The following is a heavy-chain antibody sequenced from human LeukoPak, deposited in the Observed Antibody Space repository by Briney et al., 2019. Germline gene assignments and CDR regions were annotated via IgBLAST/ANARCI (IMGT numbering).Heavy chain of an antibody. D-gene: IGHD3-16*01. CDR3: ARRGLWTPIDY. J-gene: IGHJ4*02. CDR1: GGSISSSSYY. CDR2: IYYSGST. Sequence: SETLSLTCTVSGGSISSSSYYWGWIRQPPGKGLEWIGSIYYSGSTYYNPSLKSRVTISVDTSKNQFSLKLSSVTAADTAVYYCARRGLWTPIDYWGQGTLVTVSS. V-gene: IGHV4-39*01.